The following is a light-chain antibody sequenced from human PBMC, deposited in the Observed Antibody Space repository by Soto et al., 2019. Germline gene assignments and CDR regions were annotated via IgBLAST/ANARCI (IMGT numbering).Light chain of an antibody. CDR3: SSYTSSRGV. J-gene: IGLJ2*01. CDR1: SSDVGGYDF. CDR2: EVT. Sequence: QSALTQPASVSGSLGQSITISCTGTSSDVGGYDFVSWYQQYPGNAPKLMIYEVTNRPSGVSNRFSGSKSGNTASLTISGLQGEDEADNYCSSYTSSRGVFGGGTKLTVL. V-gene: IGLV2-14*03.